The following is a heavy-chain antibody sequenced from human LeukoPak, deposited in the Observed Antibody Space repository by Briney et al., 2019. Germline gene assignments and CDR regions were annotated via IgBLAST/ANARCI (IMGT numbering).Heavy chain of an antibody. Sequence: EASVKVSCKVSGYTLTKLSMHWVRQAPGKGLEWMGGFDPEDGETIYAQKFQGRVTMTEDTSTDTAYMELSSLRSEDTAVYYCATPGQLVHGLDYWGQGTLVTVSS. V-gene: IGHV1-24*01. J-gene: IGHJ4*02. CDR1: GYTLTKLS. D-gene: IGHD6-13*01. CDR2: FDPEDGET. CDR3: ATPGQLVHGLDY.